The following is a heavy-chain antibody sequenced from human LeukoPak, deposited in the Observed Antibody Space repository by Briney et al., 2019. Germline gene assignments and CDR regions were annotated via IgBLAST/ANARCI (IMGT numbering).Heavy chain of an antibody. D-gene: IGHD3-10*02. CDR3: AELGITMIGGV. J-gene: IGHJ6*04. Sequence: GGSLRLSCAASGFTFSDYGMSWVRQAPGKGLEWASTISDGGSITYYADSVKGRFTISRDNSKNTLFLQMSSLRAEDTAVYYCAELGITMIGGVWGKGTTVTISS. CDR2: ISDGGSIT. V-gene: IGHV3-23*01. CDR1: GFTFSDYG.